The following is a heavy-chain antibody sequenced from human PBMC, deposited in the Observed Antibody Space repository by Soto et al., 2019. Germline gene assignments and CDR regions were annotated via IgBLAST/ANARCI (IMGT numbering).Heavy chain of an antibody. CDR1: GFSLTTSGVG. Sequence: QITLNESGPTVVKPAETLTLTCTFSGFSLTTSGVGVGWIRQSPGKAPEWLALIYWDDDKRYSASLKRRLTITKDTSKNQVVLTMASVDPADTATYYCAHRILRTVFGLVTTTAIYFDFWGQGTPVVVSS. D-gene: IGHD3-3*01. CDR3: AHRILRTVFGLVTTTAIYFDF. V-gene: IGHV2-5*02. CDR2: IYWDDDK. J-gene: IGHJ4*02.